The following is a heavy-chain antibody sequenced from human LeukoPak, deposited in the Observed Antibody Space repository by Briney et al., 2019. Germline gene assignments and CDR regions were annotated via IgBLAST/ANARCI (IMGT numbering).Heavy chain of an antibody. CDR3: ARIDTYYYDSSGYYSAFDI. CDR1: GFTFSSIA. CDR2: ISGSGGGT. V-gene: IGHV3-23*01. J-gene: IGHJ3*02. D-gene: IGHD3-22*01. Sequence: TGGSLRLSCAASGFTFSSIAMSWVRQAPDKGLEWVSTISGSGGGTYYADSVKGRFTISRDDAKNSLYLQMNSLRAEDTALYYCARIDTYYYDSSGYYSAFDIWGQGTIVTVSS.